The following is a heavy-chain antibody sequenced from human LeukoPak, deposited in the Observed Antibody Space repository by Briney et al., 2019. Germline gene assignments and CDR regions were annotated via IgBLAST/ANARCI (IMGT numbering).Heavy chain of an antibody. V-gene: IGHV7-4-1*02. CDR1: GYTFTSHG. Sequence: ASVKVSFKASGYTFTSHGISWVRQAPGQGLEWMGWINTNTGNPTYAQGFTGRFVFSLDTSVSTAYLQISSLKAEDTAVYYCASFGGGDKPRYWGQGTLVTVSS. CDR2: INTNTGNP. D-gene: IGHD3-16*01. CDR3: ASFGGGDKPRY. J-gene: IGHJ4*02.